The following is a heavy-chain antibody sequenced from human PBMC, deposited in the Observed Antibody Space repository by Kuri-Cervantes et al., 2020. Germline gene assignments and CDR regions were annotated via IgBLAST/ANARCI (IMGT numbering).Heavy chain of an antibody. CDR1: GFTFSSYG. Sequence: GGSLRLSCAASGFTFSSYGMHWVRQAPGKGLEWVAVISYDGSNKYYADSVKGRFTISRDNSKNTLYLQMNSLRDEDTAVYYCASLSSKMATTGGYWGQGTLVTVSS. D-gene: IGHD5-24*01. V-gene: IGHV3-30*03. J-gene: IGHJ4*02. CDR2: ISYDGSNK. CDR3: ASLSSKMATTGGY.